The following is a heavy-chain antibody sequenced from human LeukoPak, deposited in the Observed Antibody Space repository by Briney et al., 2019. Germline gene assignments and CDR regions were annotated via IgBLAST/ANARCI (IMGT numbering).Heavy chain of an antibody. V-gene: IGHV3-21*01. Sequence: GSLRLSREASGFTFTSYAMNWVRQAPGKGLEWVSSISSSTSYISYADSVKGRFTISRDNAKNSLYLQMNSLRAEDTAVYYCARDLYGDYSLDYWGQGTLVTVSS. D-gene: IGHD4-17*01. CDR1: GFTFTSYA. J-gene: IGHJ4*02. CDR2: ISSSTSYI. CDR3: ARDLYGDYSLDY.